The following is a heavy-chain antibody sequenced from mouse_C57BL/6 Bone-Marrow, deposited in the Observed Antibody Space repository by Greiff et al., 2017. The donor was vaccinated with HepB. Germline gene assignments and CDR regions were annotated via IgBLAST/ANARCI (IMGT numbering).Heavy chain of an antibody. CDR2: INPSTGGT. D-gene: IGHD1-1*01. CDR3: ARPYYYGSSWFAY. V-gene: IGHV1-42*01. CDR1: GYSFTGYY. J-gene: IGHJ3*01. Sequence: EVQLVESGPELVKPGASVKISCKASGYSFTGYYMNWVKQSPEKSLEWIGEINPSTGGTTYNQKFKAKATLTVDKSSSTAYMQLKSLTSEDSAVYYCARPYYYGSSWFAYWGQGTLVTVSA.